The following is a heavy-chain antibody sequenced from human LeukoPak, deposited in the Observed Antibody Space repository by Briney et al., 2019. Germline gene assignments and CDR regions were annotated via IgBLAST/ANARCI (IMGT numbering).Heavy chain of an antibody. CDR2: ISSNGGST. CDR1: GFTFSSYA. CDR3: AKLAYYDFWSGFPNWFDP. V-gene: IGHV3-64D*06. Sequence: GGSLRLSCSASGFTFSSYAMHWVRQAPGKGPEYVSAISSNGGSTYYADSVKGRFTISRDNSKNTLYLQMSSLRAEDTAVYYCAKLAYYDFWSGFPNWFDPWGQGTLVIVSS. D-gene: IGHD3-3*01. J-gene: IGHJ5*02.